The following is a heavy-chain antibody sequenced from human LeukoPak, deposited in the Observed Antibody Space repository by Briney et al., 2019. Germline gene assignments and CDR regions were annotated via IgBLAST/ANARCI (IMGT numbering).Heavy chain of an antibody. J-gene: IGHJ4*02. D-gene: IGHD3-10*01. Sequence: SDTLSLTCAVSGYSITSSSWWGWIRQPPGQGLAWIGEINHSGSTNYNPSLKSRVTISVDTSKNQFSLKLSSVTAADTAVYYCARGDIWFGELLWRRQAWSCYFDYWGQGTLVTVSS. CDR1: GYSITSSSW. V-gene: IGHV4-28*03. CDR3: ARGDIWFGELLWRRQAWSCYFDY. CDR2: INHSGST.